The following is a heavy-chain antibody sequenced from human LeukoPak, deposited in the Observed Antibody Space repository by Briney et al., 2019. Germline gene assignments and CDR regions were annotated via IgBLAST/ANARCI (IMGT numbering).Heavy chain of an antibody. CDR1: GGSISSSSYY. J-gene: IGHJ6*02. V-gene: IGHV4-39*07. D-gene: IGHD3-22*01. CDR3: ARDHYDSSGYYYYYGMDV. Sequence: SETLSLTCTVSGGSISSSSYYWGWIRQPPGKGLEWIGSIYYSGSTYYNPSLKSRVTISVDTSKNQFSLKLSSVTAADTAVYYCARDHYDSSGYYYYYGMDVWGQGTTVTVSS. CDR2: IYYSGST.